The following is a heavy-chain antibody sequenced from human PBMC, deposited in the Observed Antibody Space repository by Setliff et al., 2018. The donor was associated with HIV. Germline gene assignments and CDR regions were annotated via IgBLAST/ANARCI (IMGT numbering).Heavy chain of an antibody. Sequence: GGSLRLSCAASGFPFSSYSMNWFRQAPGKGLEWVSYISGSSGSIYHADSVKGRFTVSRDNAKNSLYMQMNHLRVEDAAVYYCARGGWGVLTYYMDVWGKGTTVTVSS. J-gene: IGHJ6*03. D-gene: IGHD3-10*01. V-gene: IGHV3-48*01. CDR1: GFPFSSYS. CDR2: ISGSSGSI. CDR3: ARGGWGVLTYYMDV.